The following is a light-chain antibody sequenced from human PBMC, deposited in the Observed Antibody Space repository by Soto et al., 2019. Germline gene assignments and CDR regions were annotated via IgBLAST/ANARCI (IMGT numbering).Light chain of an antibody. CDR1: TSDVGGYDV. V-gene: IGLV2-23*02. CDR2: EVN. J-gene: IGLJ3*02. Sequence: QSALTQPASVSGSPGQSITISCSGTTSDVGGYDVVSWYQQHPGKAPKLMIFEVNQRPSGVSDRISGSKSGNTASLTISGLQAGDEADYYCCSFAGSSTFWVFGGGTKLTVL. CDR3: CSFAGSSTFWV.